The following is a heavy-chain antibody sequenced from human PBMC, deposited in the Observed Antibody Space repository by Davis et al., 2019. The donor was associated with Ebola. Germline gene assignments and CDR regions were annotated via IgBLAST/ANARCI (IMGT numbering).Heavy chain of an antibody. V-gene: IGHV1-3*01. D-gene: IGHD2-2*01. CDR2: INAGNGNT. Sequence: ASVKVSCKASGYTFTSYAMHWVRQAPGQRLEWMGWINAGNGNTKYSQKFQGRVTITRDTSASTAYMELSSLRSEDTAVYYCARVGYQLLFSTNWFDPWGQGTLVTVSS. J-gene: IGHJ5*02. CDR1: GYTFTSYA. CDR3: ARVGYQLLFSTNWFDP.